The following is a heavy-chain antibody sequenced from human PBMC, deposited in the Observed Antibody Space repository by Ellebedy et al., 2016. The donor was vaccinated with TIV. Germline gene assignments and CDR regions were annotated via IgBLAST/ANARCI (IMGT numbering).Heavy chain of an antibody. CDR1: GFTFGDYF. CDR2: ITNVGSPP. J-gene: IGHJ6*02. D-gene: IGHD3-9*01. V-gene: IGHV3-11*01. Sequence: GESLKISCTASGFTFGDYFMSWVRQAPGKGLEWVSYITNVGSPPNSADSVKGRFTVARDNAKNSVYLQMNSLRADDTAVYYCARAREPGYFAYYYYGMDVWGQGTTVTVSS. CDR3: ARAREPGYFAYYYYGMDV.